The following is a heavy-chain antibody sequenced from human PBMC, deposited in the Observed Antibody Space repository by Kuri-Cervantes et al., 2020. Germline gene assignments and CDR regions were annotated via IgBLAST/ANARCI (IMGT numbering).Heavy chain of an antibody. CDR2: INWNGGST. D-gene: IGHD2-8*02. CDR1: GFTFDDYG. J-gene: IGHJ3*02. V-gene: IGHV3-20*04. Sequence: GESLKISCAASGFTFDDYGMSWVRQAPGKGLEWVSGINWNGGSTGYADSVKGRFTISRDNAKNSLFLQMNSLRAEDTALYYCAKGGYTTEDALDIWGQGTMVTVSS. CDR3: AKGGYTTEDALDI.